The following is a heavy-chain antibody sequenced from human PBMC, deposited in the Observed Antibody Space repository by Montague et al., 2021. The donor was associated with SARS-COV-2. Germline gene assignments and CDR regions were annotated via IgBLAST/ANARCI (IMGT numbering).Heavy chain of an antibody. Sequence: SDTVSLTCAVYGGSFSGYYWTWIRQSPGKGLEWIAEINHSGTTNXNFNPSLRSRVTISVDTSKSQFSLKLSSVTAADTGVYYCARWDPQTLTLIGLRGKSASDYWGQGTLVTVSS. V-gene: IGHV4-34*01. J-gene: IGHJ4*02. CDR3: ARWDPQTLTLIGLRGKSASDY. CDR1: GGSFSGYY. CDR2: INHSGTT. D-gene: IGHD4-23*01.